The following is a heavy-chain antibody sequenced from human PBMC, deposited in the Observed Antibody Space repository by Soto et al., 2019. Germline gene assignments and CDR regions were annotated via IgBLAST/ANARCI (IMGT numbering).Heavy chain of an antibody. J-gene: IGHJ3*02. CDR1: GGSIASSPYY. Sequence: QLQLQESGPGLVKPSETLSLTCSVSGGSIASSPYYWGWIRQPPGKGLEWIGSIYYVGSTFHNPSLKSRVTMSVDTSRNQISLKLSSVTAADTAVYYCAIPTSAPDAYEIWGQGTVVTVSS. CDR3: AIPTSAPDAYEI. V-gene: IGHV4-39*01. CDR2: IYYVGST.